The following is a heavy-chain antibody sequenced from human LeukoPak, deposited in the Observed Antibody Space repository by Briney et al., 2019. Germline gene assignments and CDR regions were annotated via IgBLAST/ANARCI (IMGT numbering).Heavy chain of an antibody. CDR3: ARGGDIVGATGFDY. J-gene: IGHJ4*02. V-gene: IGHV4-30-4*08. D-gene: IGHD1-26*01. Sequence: LRLSCTVSGGSISSGDYYWSWIRQPPGKGLEWIGYIYYSGSTYYNPSLKSRVTISVDTSKNQFSLKLSSVTAADTAVYYCARGGDIVGATGFDYWGQGTLVTVSS. CDR2: IYYSGST. CDR1: GGSISSGDYY.